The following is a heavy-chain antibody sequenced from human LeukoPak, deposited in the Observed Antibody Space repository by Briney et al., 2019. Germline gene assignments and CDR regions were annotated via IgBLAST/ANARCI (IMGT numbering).Heavy chain of an antibody. V-gene: IGHV1-69*15. Sequence: ASVKVSCKASGGTFSSYAISWVRQAPGQGLEWMGRIIPIFGTANYAQKFQGRVTITADESTSTAYMELSSLRSEDTAVYYCARVGFGSGSYDDYWGQGTLVTVSS. CDR2: IIPIFGTA. CDR1: GGTFSSYA. CDR3: ARVGFGSGSYDDY. D-gene: IGHD3-10*01. J-gene: IGHJ4*02.